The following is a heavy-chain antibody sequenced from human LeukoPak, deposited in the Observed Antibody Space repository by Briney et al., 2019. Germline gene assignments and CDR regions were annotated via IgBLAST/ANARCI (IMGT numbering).Heavy chain of an antibody. Sequence: PGGSLRLSCAASGFTFISYAMSWVRQAPGKGLEWVSGISGSGGSTYYADSVKGRFTISRDSSKNTLYLQMNSLRAEDTAVYYCAKNWWGLYEYFDCWGQGTLVTVSS. CDR3: AKNWWGLYEYFDC. CDR2: ISGSGGST. J-gene: IGHJ4*02. CDR1: GFTFISYA. D-gene: IGHD2-15*01. V-gene: IGHV3-23*01.